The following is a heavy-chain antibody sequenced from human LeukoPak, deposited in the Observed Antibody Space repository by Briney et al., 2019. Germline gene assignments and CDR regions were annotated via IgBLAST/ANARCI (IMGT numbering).Heavy chain of an antibody. D-gene: IGHD3-22*01. J-gene: IGHJ3*02. CDR2: IKQDGSEK. CDR3: ARDVYYYDSSGYYSDAFDI. Sequence: PGGSLRLSCAASGFTFSSYWMSWVRQAPGKGLECVANIKQDGSEKYYVDSVKGRFTISRDNAKNSLYLQMNSLRAEDTAVYYCARDVYYYDSSGYYSDAFDIWGQGTMLTVSS. CDR1: GFTFSSYW. V-gene: IGHV3-7*01.